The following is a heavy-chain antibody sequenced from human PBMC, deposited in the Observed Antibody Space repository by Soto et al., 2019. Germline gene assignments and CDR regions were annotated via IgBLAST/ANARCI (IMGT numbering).Heavy chain of an antibody. Sequence: EVQMLEYGGGLVQPGGSRGLSGEAAGFPFGSYARSWVRQAPGKGLEGVSGISGSGGSTFYAASVKGRFTISRDNSNNMVYLQMDNVRADDTAVYYCARQQGGSLSSLYFDYWGQGTLVTVSS. J-gene: IGHJ4*02. CDR3: ARQQGGSLSSLYFDY. V-gene: IGHV3-23*01. D-gene: IGHD2-15*01. CDR2: ISGSGGST. CDR1: GFPFGSYA.